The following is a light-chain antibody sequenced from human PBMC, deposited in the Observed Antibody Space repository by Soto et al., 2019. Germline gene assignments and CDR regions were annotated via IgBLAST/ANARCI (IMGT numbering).Light chain of an antibody. CDR2: EVT. CDR3: SSHPSSTTYL. V-gene: IGLV2-14*01. J-gene: IGLJ1*01. CDR1: SSDVGAYNY. Sequence: QSVLTQPASVSGSPGQSITISCTGTSSDVGAYNYVSWYQKHPGKAPKLIIFEVTYRPSEVSNRFSGSKSGNTASLTISGLQADDEAEYYRSSHPSSTTYLFGTGTKVTVL.